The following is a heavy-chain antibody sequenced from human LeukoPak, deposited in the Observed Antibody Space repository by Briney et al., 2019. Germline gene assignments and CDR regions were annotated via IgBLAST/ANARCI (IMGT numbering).Heavy chain of an antibody. Sequence: GGSLRLSCAASGFTFSTYAMTWVRQAPGKGLECVSTISGSGGNTYYADFVKGRFTISRDNSKNTLYLQMNSLGAEDTAVYFCAKKPIENIWFGELGVYFFHLWGQGTLVTVSS. CDR2: ISGSGGNT. V-gene: IGHV3-23*01. D-gene: IGHD3-10*01. CDR1: GFTFSTYA. CDR3: AKKPIENIWFGELGVYFFHL. J-gene: IGHJ4*02.